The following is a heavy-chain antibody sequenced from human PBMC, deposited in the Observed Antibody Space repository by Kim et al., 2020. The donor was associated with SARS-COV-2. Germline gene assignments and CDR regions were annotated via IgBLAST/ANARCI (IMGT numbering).Heavy chain of an antibody. CDR1: GDSISSYY. CDR2: IYYSGST. D-gene: IGHD2-2*01. J-gene: IGHJ3*02. Sequence: SETLSLTCTVSGDSISSYYWSWIRQPPGKGLEWIGYIYYSGSTNYNPSLKSRVTISVDTSKNQFSLKLSSVTAADTAVYYCARQGRYCSSTSCPRIPAFDIWGQGTMVTVSS. CDR3: ARQGRYCSSTSCPRIPAFDI. V-gene: IGHV4-59*08.